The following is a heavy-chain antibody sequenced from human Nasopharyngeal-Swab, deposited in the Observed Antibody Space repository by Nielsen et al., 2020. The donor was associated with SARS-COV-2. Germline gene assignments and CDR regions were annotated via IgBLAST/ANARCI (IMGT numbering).Heavy chain of an antibody. CDR3: AKETGTVPVAFDI. Sequence: SLKISCVASGFIFDDYAMHWVRQAPGKGLEWVSSISWNSGTTDYGAFVKGRFTISRDNAENSVYLQMNSLRPEDTAFYYCAKETGTVPVAFDIWGQGTVVTVSS. CDR2: ISWNSGTT. J-gene: IGHJ3*02. D-gene: IGHD1-7*01. V-gene: IGHV3-9*01. CDR1: GFIFDDYA.